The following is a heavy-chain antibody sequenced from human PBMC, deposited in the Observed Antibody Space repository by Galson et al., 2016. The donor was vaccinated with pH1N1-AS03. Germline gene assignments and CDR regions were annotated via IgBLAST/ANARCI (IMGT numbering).Heavy chain of an antibody. CDR3: ARIRWDYAAFDY. V-gene: IGHV1-18*04. CDR1: GYTFSSYG. J-gene: IGHJ4*02. CDR2: ITAYNGNS. Sequence: SVKVSCKASGYTFSSYGISWVRQAPGQGLEWMGWITAYNGNSNYAQKLQGRLTMTTDTSTSTAYMELRSLRSDDTAVYYCARIRWDYAAFDYWGQGTLVTVSS. D-gene: IGHD4-17*01.